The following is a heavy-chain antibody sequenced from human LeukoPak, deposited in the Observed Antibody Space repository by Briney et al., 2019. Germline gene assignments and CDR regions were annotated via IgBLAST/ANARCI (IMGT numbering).Heavy chain of an antibody. CDR2: ISYDGSNK. V-gene: IGHV3-30*18. CDR1: GFTFSSYG. J-gene: IGHJ4*02. Sequence: PGGSLRLSCAASGFTFSSYGMHWVRQAPGKGLEWVAVISYDGSNKYYADSVKGQFTISRDNSKNTLYLQMNSLRPEDTAVYYCAKENNQLLPSRGQGTLVTVSS. D-gene: IGHD2-2*01. CDR3: AKENNQLLPS.